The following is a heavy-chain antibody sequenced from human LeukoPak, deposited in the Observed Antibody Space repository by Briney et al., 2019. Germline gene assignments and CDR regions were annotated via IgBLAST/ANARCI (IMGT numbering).Heavy chain of an antibody. J-gene: IGHJ5*02. Sequence: ASVEVSCKASGYTLTGYFMHWVRLAPGQGREWMGWINPNSGGTNYAQKFQGRVTMTRDTSISTAYMELSRLGSDDTAVYYCAKDPYELAARRREPYNWFDPWGQGTLVTVSS. D-gene: IGHD6-6*01. CDR2: INPNSGGT. CDR1: GYTLTGYF. V-gene: IGHV1-2*02. CDR3: AKDPYELAARRREPYNWFDP.